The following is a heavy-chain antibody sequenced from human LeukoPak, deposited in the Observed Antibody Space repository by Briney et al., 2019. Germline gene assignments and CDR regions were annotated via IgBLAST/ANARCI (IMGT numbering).Heavy chain of an antibody. D-gene: IGHD3-10*01. CDR1: GFTFSSYA. CDR2: ISYGGSNK. J-gene: IGHJ4*02. Sequence: GGSLRLSCAASGFTFSSYAMHWVRQAPGKGLEWVAVISYGGSNKYYADSVKGRFTISRDNSKNTLYLQMNSLRAEGTAVYYCARDLYYYGSGSYYNAFDYWGQGTLVTVSS. CDR3: ARDLYYYGSGSYYNAFDY. V-gene: IGHV3-30-3*01.